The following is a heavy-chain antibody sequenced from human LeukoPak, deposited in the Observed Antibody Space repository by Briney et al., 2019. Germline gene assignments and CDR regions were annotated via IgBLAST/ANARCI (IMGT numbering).Heavy chain of an antibody. D-gene: IGHD2-8*01. CDR3: ARDLSDGSAPPHVMVYGY. J-gene: IGHJ4*02. CDR2: ISSSSSTI. V-gene: IGHV3-48*04. Sequence: GGSLRLSCAASGFTFSSYSMNWVRQAPGKGLEWVSYISSSSSTIYYADSVKGRFTIYRDNAKDSLYLQMNSLRAEDTAVYYCARDLSDGSAPPHVMVYGYWGQGTLVTVSS. CDR1: GFTFSSYS.